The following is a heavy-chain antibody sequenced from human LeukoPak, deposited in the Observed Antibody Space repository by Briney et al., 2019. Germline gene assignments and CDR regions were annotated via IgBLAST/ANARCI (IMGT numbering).Heavy chain of an antibody. CDR1: GYTFTSYD. J-gene: IGHJ5*02. Sequence: ASVKVSCKASGYTFTSYDINLVRQATGQGLEWMGWMNPNSGNTCYAQKFQVRVTMTRNTSISTAYMELSSLRSEDTAVYYCARRPPRYYSVNWFDPWGQGTLVTVSS. V-gene: IGHV1-8*01. D-gene: IGHD3-10*01. CDR3: ARRPPRYYSVNWFDP. CDR2: MNPNSGNT.